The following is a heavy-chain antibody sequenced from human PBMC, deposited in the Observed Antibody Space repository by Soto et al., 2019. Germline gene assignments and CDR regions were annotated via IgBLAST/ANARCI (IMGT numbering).Heavy chain of an antibody. D-gene: IGHD3-3*01. V-gene: IGHV1-18*01. Sequence: QVQLVQSGAEVKKPRASVKVSCKASGYTFTSYGISWVRQAPRQGLEWMGWISGYNGHTNYAQKLQSRVTMTTVTPTSTSCMELRGLRSDHTSVYYCARDVAEVLCLSYDLWGAYLAYFDYWGQGTLVTVSS. CDR2: ISGYNGHT. J-gene: IGHJ4*02. CDR3: ARDVAEVLCLSYDLWGAYLAYFDY. CDR1: GYTFTSYG.